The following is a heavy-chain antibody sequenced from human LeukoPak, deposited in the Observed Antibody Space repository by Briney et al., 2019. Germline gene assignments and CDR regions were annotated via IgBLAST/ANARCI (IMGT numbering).Heavy chain of an antibody. Sequence: PGGSLRLACELSGFRFGGFWMNWVRQAPGKGPERVAKINQEERQKLYVDSVKGRFTISRDNAKDSLYLQMTSLRVEDRAVYYCTRDVGEAYDIWGDGTMVTVSS. CDR3: TRDVGEAYDI. J-gene: IGHJ3*02. CDR1: GFRFGGFW. V-gene: IGHV3-7*01. D-gene: IGHD3-10*01. CDR2: INQEERQK.